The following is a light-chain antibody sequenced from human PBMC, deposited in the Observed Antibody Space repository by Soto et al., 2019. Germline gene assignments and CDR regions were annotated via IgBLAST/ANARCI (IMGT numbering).Light chain of an antibody. J-gene: IGLJ2*01. CDR3: AAWDDSLNGPV. V-gene: IGLV1-44*01. CDR2: SNN. CDR1: SSNIGSNA. Sequence: QSVLTQPPSASGTPGQRVTISCSGSSSNIGSNAVNWYQQLPGTAPKLLIYSNNHRPSGVPDLFSGSKSGTSASLAISGLQSEDEDDYYCAAWDDSLNGPVFGGGTKLTVL.